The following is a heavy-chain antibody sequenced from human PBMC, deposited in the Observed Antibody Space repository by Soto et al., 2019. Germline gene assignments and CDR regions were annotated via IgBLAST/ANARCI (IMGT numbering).Heavy chain of an antibody. CDR3: ARAGGSGWYYYYGMDV. Sequence: QVQLVESGGGVVQPGRSLRLSCAASGFTFSSYGMHWVRQAPGKGLEWVAVIWYDGSNKYYADSVKGRFTISRDNSKNXLYLQMNSLRAEDTAVYYCARAGGSGWYYYYGMDVWGQGTTVTVSS. CDR1: GFTFSSYG. J-gene: IGHJ6*02. CDR2: IWYDGSNK. V-gene: IGHV3-33*01. D-gene: IGHD6-19*01.